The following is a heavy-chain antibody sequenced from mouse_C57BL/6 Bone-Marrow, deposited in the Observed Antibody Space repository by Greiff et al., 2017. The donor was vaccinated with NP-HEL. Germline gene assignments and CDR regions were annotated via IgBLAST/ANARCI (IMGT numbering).Heavy chain of an antibody. CDR3: GRGTY. J-gene: IGHJ3*01. CDR1: GYTFTSYW. CDR2: IDPSDSYT. Sequence: QVQLQQPGAELVMPGASVKLSCKASGYTFTSYWMHWVKQRPGQGLEWIGEIDPSDSYTNYNQKFTGKSTLTVDKSSSTAYMQLSSLTSEDSAVYYCGRGTYWGQGTLVTVSA. V-gene: IGHV1-69*01.